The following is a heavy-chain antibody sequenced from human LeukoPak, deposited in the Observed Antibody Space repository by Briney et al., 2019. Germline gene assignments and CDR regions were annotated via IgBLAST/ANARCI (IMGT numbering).Heavy chain of an antibody. D-gene: IGHD2-2*01. Sequence: SVKVSCKASGGTFSSYAISWVRQAPGQGLEWMGRIIPILGIANYAQKFQGRVTITTDESTSTAYMELSSLRSDDTAVYYCARDPRYCSSTSCLPFDYWGQGTLVTVSS. V-gene: IGHV1-69*04. CDR2: IIPILGIA. CDR3: ARDPRYCSSTSCLPFDY. J-gene: IGHJ4*02. CDR1: GGTFSSYA.